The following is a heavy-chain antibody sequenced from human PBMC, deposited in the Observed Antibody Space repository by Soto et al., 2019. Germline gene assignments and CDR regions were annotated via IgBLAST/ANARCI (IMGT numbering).Heavy chain of an antibody. CDR3: AKVRYSGYEPYYYYYGMDV. D-gene: IGHD5-12*01. CDR1: GFTFSSYG. V-gene: IGHV3-30*18. J-gene: IGHJ6*02. CDR2: ISYDGSNK. Sequence: GGSLRHSCAASGFTFSSYGMHWVRQAPGKGLEWVAVISYDGSNKYYADSVKGRFTISRDNSKNTLYLQMNSLRAEDTAVYYCAKVRYSGYEPYYYYYGMDVWGQGTTVTVSS.